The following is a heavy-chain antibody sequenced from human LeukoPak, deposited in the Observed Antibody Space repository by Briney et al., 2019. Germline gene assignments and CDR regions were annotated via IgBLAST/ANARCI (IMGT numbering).Heavy chain of an antibody. V-gene: IGHV1-2*02. CDR3: ARDRMISSGYYDY. Sequence: WASVKVSCKASGYTFTGYYMHWVRQAPGQGLEWMGWINPNSGGTNYAQKFQGRVTMTRDTSISTAYMELRSLRSDDTAVYYCARDRMISSGYYDYWGQGTLVTVSS. CDR1: GYTFTGYY. CDR2: INPNSGGT. D-gene: IGHD3-22*01. J-gene: IGHJ4*02.